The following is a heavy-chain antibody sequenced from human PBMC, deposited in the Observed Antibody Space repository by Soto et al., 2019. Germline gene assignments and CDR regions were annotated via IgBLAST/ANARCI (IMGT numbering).Heavy chain of an antibody. V-gene: IGHV1-69*13. D-gene: IGHD3-22*01. CDR1: GGTFSSYA. Sequence: ASVKVSCKASGGTFSSYAISWVRQAPGQGLEWMGGIIPIFGTANYAQKFQGRVTITADESTSTAYMELSSLRSEDTAVYYCATPYYYYDSSGYFWPFDYWGQGTLVTVSS. CDR3: ATPYYYYDSSGYFWPFDY. J-gene: IGHJ4*02. CDR2: IIPIFGTA.